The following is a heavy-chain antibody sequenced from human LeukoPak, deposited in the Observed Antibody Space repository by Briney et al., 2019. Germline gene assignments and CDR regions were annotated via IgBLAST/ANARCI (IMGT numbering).Heavy chain of an antibody. D-gene: IGHD3-22*01. V-gene: IGHV4-39*01. CDR1: GGSISSGDYY. CDR2: IYYSGST. CDR3: ATLTRDYYDSSGYYYKVPDDY. Sequence: SQTLSLTCTVSGGSISSGDYYWGWIRQPPGKGLEWIGSIYYSGSTYYNPSLKSRVTISVDTSKNQFSLKLSSVTAADTAVYYCATLTRDYYDSSGYYYKVPDDYWGQGTLVTVSS. J-gene: IGHJ4*02.